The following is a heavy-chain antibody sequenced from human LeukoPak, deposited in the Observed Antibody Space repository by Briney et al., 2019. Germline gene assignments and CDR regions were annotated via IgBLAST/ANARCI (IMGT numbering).Heavy chain of an antibody. CDR2: ISGDGVST. Sequence: GGSLRLSCAASGFTFSSYSMNWGRQAPGKGLEWVSLISGDGVSTFYADSVKGRFSISRDNSKNSLSLEMNSLRTEDTAMYYCARESGKFDYWGQGTLVAVSS. CDR1: GFTFSSYS. J-gene: IGHJ4*02. V-gene: IGHV3-43*02. CDR3: ARESGKFDY.